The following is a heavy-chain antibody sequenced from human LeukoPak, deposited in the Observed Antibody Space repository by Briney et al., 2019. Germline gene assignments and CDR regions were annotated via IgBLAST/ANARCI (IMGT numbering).Heavy chain of an antibody. CDR2: IKQDGSEK. CDR3: AKDTARYSGSYPDI. CDR1: GFTFSSYW. D-gene: IGHD1-26*01. J-gene: IGHJ3*02. Sequence: GGSLRLSCAASGFTFSSYWMSWVRQAPGKGLEWVANIKQDGSEKYYVDSVKGRFTISRDNSKNTLYLQMNSLRAEDTAVYYCAKDTARYSGSYPDIWGQGTMVTVSS. V-gene: IGHV3-7*03.